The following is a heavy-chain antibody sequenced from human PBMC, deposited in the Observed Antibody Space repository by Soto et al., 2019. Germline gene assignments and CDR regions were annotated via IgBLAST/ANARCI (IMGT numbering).Heavy chain of an antibody. Sequence: QVPLQQSGPGLVKPSQTLSLTCVISGDSVSSTDAAWVWIRQSPSRGLECLGRTFYRSQWSSDYGGSLKGRVTINADTSKNQFSLRLDSVTPEDTAVYYCARQRFRAFDSWGQGTLVTVSS. V-gene: IGHV6-1*01. CDR2: TFYRSQWSS. CDR1: GDSVSSTDAA. CDR3: ARQRFRAFDS. J-gene: IGHJ4*02.